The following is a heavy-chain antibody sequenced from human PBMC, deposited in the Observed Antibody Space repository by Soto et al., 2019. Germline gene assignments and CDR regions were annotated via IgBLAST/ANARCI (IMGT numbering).Heavy chain of an antibody. Sequence: QVQLVQSGAEVKKPGSSVKVSCKASGGTFSSYAISWVRQAPGQGLEWMGGIIPIFGTADYAQKFQGRVTINADESTSTAYMELSRLRSEDTAVYSCAGGDSGGSSGYYYTGGDYWGQGTLVTVSS. CDR3: AGGDSGGSSGYYYTGGDY. J-gene: IGHJ4*02. V-gene: IGHV1-69*12. CDR2: IIPIFGTA. D-gene: IGHD3-22*01. CDR1: GGTFSSYA.